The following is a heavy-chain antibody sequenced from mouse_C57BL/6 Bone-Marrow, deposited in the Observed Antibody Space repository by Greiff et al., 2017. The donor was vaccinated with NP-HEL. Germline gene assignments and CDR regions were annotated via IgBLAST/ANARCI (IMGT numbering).Heavy chain of an antibody. CDR1: GYTFTSYG. D-gene: IGHD1-1*01. CDR3: ARALITTVVAPYAMDY. J-gene: IGHJ4*01. V-gene: IGHV1-81*01. CDR2: IYPRSGNT. Sequence: VQLQQSGAELARPGASVKLSCKASGYTFTSYGISWVKQRTGQGLEWIGEIYPRSGNTYYNEKFKGKAPLTADKSSSTAYMELRSLTSEDSAVYFCARALITTVVAPYAMDYWGQGTSVTVSS.